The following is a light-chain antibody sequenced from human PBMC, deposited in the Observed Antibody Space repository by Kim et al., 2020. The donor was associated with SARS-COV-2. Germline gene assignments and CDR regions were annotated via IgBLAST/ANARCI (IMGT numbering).Light chain of an antibody. V-gene: IGKV1-5*03. CDR3: QQYNSLPYT. CDR2: TAS. J-gene: IGKJ2*01. CDR1: QSVYSW. Sequence: YACVGYTVTITCRASQSVYSWLAWYQQKPGKAPKLLIHTASTLESGVPSKFSGGGSGTDFTLTISSLQPDDFATYFCQQYNSLPYTFGQGTKLEI.